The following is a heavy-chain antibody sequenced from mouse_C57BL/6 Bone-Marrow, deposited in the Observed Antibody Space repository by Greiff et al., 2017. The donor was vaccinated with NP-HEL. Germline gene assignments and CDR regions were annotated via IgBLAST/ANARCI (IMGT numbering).Heavy chain of an antibody. CDR3: ARDRGYAMDY. J-gene: IGHJ4*01. D-gene: IGHD2-14*01. V-gene: IGHV1-81*01. CDR1: GYTFTSYG. Sequence: QVQLQQSGAELARPGASVKLSCKASGYTFTSYGISWVKQRTGQGLEWIGEIYPRRGNTYYNEKFKGKATLTADKSSSTAYMELRSLTSEVSAVYFCARDRGYAMDYWGQGTSVTVSS. CDR2: IYPRRGNT.